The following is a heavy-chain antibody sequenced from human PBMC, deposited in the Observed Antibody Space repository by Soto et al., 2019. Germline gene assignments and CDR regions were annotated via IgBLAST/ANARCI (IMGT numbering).Heavy chain of an antibody. CDR3: ARTSELRFLEWLPESYYYYGMDV. CDR1: GGTFSSYA. CDR2: IIPIFGTA. V-gene: IGHV1-69*13. Sequence: SVKVSCKASGGTFSSYAISWVRQAPGQGLEWMGGIIPIFGTANYAQKFQGRVTITADESTSTAYMELSSLRSEDTAVYYCARTSELRFLEWLPESYYYYGMDVWG. D-gene: IGHD3-3*01. J-gene: IGHJ6*02.